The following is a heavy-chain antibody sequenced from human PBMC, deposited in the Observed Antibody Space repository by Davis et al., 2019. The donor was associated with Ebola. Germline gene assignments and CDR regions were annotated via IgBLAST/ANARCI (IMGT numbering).Heavy chain of an antibody. Sequence: GGSLRLSCAASRFTFDEYAMHWVRQPPGKGLEWVSGISWNTGSRLYADSVKGRFTISRDNAQKSLFLQMNSLRVEDTALYYCVRGGYYFDPWGQGTLVTVSS. V-gene: IGHV3-9*01. J-gene: IGHJ5*02. CDR2: ISWNTGSR. CDR3: VRGGYYFDP. D-gene: IGHD1-26*01. CDR1: RFTFDEYA.